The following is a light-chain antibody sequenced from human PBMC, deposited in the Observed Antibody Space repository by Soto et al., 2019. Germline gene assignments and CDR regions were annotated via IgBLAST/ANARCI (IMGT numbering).Light chain of an antibody. Sequence: EIVITQSPATLSVSPGERATLSCRASQSVSSNLAWYQQKPGQAPRLLIYGASTRATGIPARFSGSGSGTEFTLTISSLQSEDFAVYYCQQYNNWLPRTFGQGTKVEIK. CDR2: GAS. CDR3: QQYNNWLPRT. J-gene: IGKJ1*01. V-gene: IGKV3-15*01. CDR1: QSVSSN.